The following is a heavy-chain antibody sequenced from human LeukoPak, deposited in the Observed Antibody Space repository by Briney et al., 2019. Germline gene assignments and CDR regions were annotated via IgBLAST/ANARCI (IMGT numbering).Heavy chain of an antibody. V-gene: IGHV3-23*01. Sequence: TGGSLRLSCAASGFTFSSYAMSWVRQAPGKGLEWVSAISNSGASTYYADSVKGRFTISRDNSKNTLYLQMNSLRAEDTAIYFCATRDPPFDYWGQGTLVTVSS. CDR1: GFTFSSYA. CDR2: ISNSGAST. D-gene: IGHD3-10*01. CDR3: ATRDPPFDY. J-gene: IGHJ4*02.